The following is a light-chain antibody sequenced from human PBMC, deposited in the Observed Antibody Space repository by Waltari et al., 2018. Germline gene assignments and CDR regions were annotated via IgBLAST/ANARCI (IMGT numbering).Light chain of an antibody. CDR1: DSTLANNP. CDR3: GTWDSSLSGAV. V-gene: IGLV1-51*01. Sequence: QPVSTQPPSVSAASRQNVTTSCSESDSTLANNPVSWSTVLPGAAPKLLVADTSVLPSGLPDRFSASQSGTSVTLSLSGLQSGDEADYYCGTWDSSLSGAVFGGGTRLTVL. CDR2: DTS. J-gene: IGLJ2*01.